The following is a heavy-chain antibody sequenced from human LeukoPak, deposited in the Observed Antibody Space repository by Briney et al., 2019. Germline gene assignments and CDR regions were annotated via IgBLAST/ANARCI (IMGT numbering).Heavy chain of an antibody. V-gene: IGHV4-31*03. D-gene: IGHD6-19*01. J-gene: IGHJ4*02. CDR2: IYYSGST. CDR3: ARGRYSSGWDNYYFDY. Sequence: PSETLSLTCTVSGGSISSGGYYWSWIRQHPGKGLEWIGYIYYSGSTYYNPSLKSRVTISLDTSKNQFSLNLSSVTAADTAVYYCARGRYSSGWDNYYFDYWGQGTLVTVSS. CDR1: GGSISSGGYY.